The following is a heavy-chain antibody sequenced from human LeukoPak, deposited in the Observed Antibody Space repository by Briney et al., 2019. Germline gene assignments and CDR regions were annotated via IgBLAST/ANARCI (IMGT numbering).Heavy chain of an antibody. CDR1: GITFSDYA. Sequence: GGSLRLSCAASGITFSDYAMHWVRQAPGKGLEWLAYIRYDGINKYYAESVKGRFAISRDNSKNTLSLQMNSLTDEDTAVYYCAKGGLQGTNYFDYWGQGTQVIVSS. D-gene: IGHD3-10*01. CDR3: AKGGLQGTNYFDY. CDR2: IRYDGINK. V-gene: IGHV3-30*02. J-gene: IGHJ4*02.